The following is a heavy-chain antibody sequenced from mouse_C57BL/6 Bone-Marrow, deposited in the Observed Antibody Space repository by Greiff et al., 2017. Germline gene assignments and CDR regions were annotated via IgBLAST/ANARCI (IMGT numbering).Heavy chain of an antibody. V-gene: IGHV2-9-1*01. J-gene: IGHJ4*01. D-gene: IGHD3-1*01. Sequence: QVQLQQSGPGLVAPSQCLSITCTASGFSLTSYAISWVRQPPGKGLEWLGVIWTGGGTNYNSAPNSRLSICKDNSKSEVFLKRNKLQTDDTGRYYGASPGLGAMDYWGQGTSVTVSS. CDR3: ASPGLGAMDY. CDR1: GFSLTSYA. CDR2: IWTGGGT.